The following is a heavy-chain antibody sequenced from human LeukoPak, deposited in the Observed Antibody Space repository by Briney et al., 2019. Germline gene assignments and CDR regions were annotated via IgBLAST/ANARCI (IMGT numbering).Heavy chain of an antibody. CDR2: IKQDGSEK. J-gene: IGHJ4*02. Sequence: GGSLRLSCAGSGFTFSSYWMSWVRQAPGKGLEWVANIKQDGSEKYYEDSVKGRFAISRDNAKNSLYLQMNTLRAEDTGVYYCAREAIAAAGDYWSQGTLVTVSS. CDR1: GFTFSSYW. CDR3: AREAIAAAGDY. D-gene: IGHD6-13*01. V-gene: IGHV3-7*04.